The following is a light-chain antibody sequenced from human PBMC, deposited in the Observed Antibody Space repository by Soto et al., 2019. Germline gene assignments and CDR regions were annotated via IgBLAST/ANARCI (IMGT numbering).Light chain of an antibody. Sequence: QSVLTQPASVSGSPGQSISISCTGTISDFGGYNYVSWYQQHPGKTPKLLIYEVTNRPSGVSSRFSASKSGNTASLTISGLQAEDDADYYCTSYPDNSVYVFGTGTTVTVL. CDR3: TSYPDNSVYV. CDR1: ISDFGGYNY. J-gene: IGLJ1*01. CDR2: EVT. V-gene: IGLV2-14*01.